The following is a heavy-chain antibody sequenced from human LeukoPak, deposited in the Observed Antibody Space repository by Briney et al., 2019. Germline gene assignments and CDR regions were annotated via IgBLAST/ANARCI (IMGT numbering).Heavy chain of an antibody. D-gene: IGHD1-1*01. CDR2: ISSSSSII. J-gene: IGHJ4*02. V-gene: IGHV3-48*02. CDR1: GFTFSSYN. CDR3: ARVSTSGIDFDY. Sequence: PGGSLRLPCAASGFTFSSYNINWVRQAPGKGLEWVSYISSSSSIIYYADSVKGRFTISRDNAKNSLYLQMNSLGDEDTAVYFCARVSTSGIDFDYWGQGTLVTVFS.